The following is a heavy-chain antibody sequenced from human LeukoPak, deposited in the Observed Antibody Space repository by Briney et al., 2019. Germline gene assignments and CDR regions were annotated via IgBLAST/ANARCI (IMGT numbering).Heavy chain of an antibody. V-gene: IGHV4-34*01. J-gene: IGHJ6*03. CDR3: ARGKKMATYYYNYMDV. CDR1: GGSFSGYY. Sequence: PSETLSLTCAVYGGSFSGYYWRCIPQPPGKGGECRGEINHSTSKNYNPSLKSRVTISVDTSKNQFSLKLSSVTAADTAVYYCARGKKMATYYYNYMDVWGKGTTVTVSS. D-gene: IGHD5-24*01. CDR2: INHSTSK.